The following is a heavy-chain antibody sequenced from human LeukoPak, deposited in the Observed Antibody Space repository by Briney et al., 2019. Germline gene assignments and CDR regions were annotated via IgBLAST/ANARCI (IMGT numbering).Heavy chain of an antibody. V-gene: IGHV3-30*04. D-gene: IGHD6-13*01. CDR3: ARDGSTGYSSSWYPDASSN. J-gene: IGHJ4*02. CDR2: ISYDGSNK. CDR1: GFTFSSYA. Sequence: GGSLRLSCAASGFTFSSYAMHWVRQAPGKGLEWVAVISYDGSNKYYADSVKGRFIISRDNSKNTLYLQMNSLRAEDTAVYYCARDGSTGYSSSWYPDASSNWGQGTLVTVSS.